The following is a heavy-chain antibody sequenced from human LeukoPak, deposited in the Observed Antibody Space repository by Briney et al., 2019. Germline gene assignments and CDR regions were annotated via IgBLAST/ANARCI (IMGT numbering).Heavy chain of an antibody. J-gene: IGHJ1*01. CDR2: IYYSGST. D-gene: IGHD4-23*01. V-gene: IGHV4-39*07. CDR3: ARAPRIPWYGGNSGLYFQH. CDR1: GGSISSSSYY. Sequence: MASETLSLTCTVSGGSISSSSYYWGWIRQPPGKGLEWIGSIYYSGSTYYNPSLKSRVTISVDTSKNQFSLKLSSVTAADTAVYYCARAPRIPWYGGNSGLYFQHWGQGTLVTVSS.